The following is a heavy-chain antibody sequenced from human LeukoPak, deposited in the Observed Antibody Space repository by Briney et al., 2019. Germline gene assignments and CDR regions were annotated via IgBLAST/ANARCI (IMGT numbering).Heavy chain of an antibody. CDR1: GFTFSSYS. Sequence: GGSLRLSCAASGFTFSSYSMNWVRQAPGKWLEWFSYISSSSNTISYADSVKGRFTISRDNAKNSLYLQMNSLRDEDAAVYYCARDQDYAFDYWGQGTLVTVSS. CDR3: ARDQDYAFDY. J-gene: IGHJ4*02. V-gene: IGHV3-48*02. D-gene: IGHD3-16*01. CDR2: ISSSSNTI.